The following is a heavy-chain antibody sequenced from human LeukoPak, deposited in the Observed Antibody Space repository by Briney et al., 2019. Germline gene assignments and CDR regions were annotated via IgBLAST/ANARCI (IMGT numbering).Heavy chain of an antibody. D-gene: IGHD3-22*01. V-gene: IGHV3-23*01. J-gene: IGHJ4*02. CDR2: ISGSGGST. Sequence: GGSLRLSCAASGFTFSSYAMSWVRQAPGKGLEWVSAISGSGGSTYYADSVKGRFTISRDNSKNTLYLQMNSLRAEDTAVYYCANGAYYYDSSGYYSPFDYWGQGTLVTVSS. CDR3: ANGAYYYDSSGYYSPFDY. CDR1: GFTFSSYA.